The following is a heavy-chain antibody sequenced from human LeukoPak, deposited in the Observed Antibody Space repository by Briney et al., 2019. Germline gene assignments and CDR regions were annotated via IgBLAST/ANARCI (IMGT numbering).Heavy chain of an antibody. V-gene: IGHV3-21*01. CDR2: ISSSSSYI. D-gene: IGHD3-22*01. Sequence: GGSLRLSCAASGFTFSSYNMDWVRRAPGEGLEWVSSISSSSSYIYYADSMKGRFAISRDNAKNSLYLQMNSLRAEDTAVYYCARDTYYYDSSGYYYPGGFDYWGQGTLVTVSS. CDR3: ARDTYYYDSSGYYYPGGFDY. CDR1: GFTFSSYN. J-gene: IGHJ4*02.